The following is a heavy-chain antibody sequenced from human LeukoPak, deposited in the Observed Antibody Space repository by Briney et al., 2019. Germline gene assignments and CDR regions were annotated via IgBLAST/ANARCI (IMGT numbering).Heavy chain of an antibody. J-gene: IGHJ4*02. Sequence: GGSLRLSCTASGFTFSSYAMYRVHQAPGKGLEWVSGIFGSGGSAHYADSVKGRFTISRDNSQNTVYLQMNSLRAEDTAVYYCGKTTTGYSSGRNPAWPVDYWGQGTLVTVSS. CDR3: GKTTTGYSSGRNPAWPVDY. D-gene: IGHD6-19*01. CDR2: IFGSGGSA. V-gene: IGHV3-23*01. CDR1: GFTFSSYA.